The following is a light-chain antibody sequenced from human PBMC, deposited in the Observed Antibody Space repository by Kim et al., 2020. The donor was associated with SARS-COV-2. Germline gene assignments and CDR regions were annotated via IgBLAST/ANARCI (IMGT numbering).Light chain of an antibody. CDR2: AAS. Sequence: ASVGDRVTITCRASQGISSYLAWFQQKPGQVPKRLIYAASTLQSGVPSSFSGSGSGTEFTLTISSLQPEDFATYYCLQHDSYPLTFGGGTKVDIK. CDR3: LQHDSYPLT. V-gene: IGKV1-17*03. CDR1: QGISSY. J-gene: IGKJ4*01.